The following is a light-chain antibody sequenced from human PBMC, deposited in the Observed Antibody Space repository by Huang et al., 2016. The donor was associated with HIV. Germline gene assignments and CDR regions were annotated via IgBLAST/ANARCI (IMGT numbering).Light chain of an antibody. CDR3: QQYNNWPPLIT. V-gene: IGKV3-15*01. Sequence: EIVMTQSPATLSVSPGERATLSCRASQSVSSNLAWYQQQPGQAPRLLIYGASTRATGIPARFSGSGSGTEFTLTISSLQSEDCAVYYCQQYNNWPPLITFGQGTRLEIK. CDR2: GAS. J-gene: IGKJ5*01. CDR1: QSVSSN.